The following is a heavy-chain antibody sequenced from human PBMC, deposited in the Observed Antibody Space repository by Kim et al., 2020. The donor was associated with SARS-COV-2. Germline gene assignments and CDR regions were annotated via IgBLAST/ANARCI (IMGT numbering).Heavy chain of an antibody. CDR3: ARLGGDRRYYGMDV. Sequence: SETLSLTCTVSGGSISSSYYWAWIRQTPGKGLEWIGGIYYSYTASTYYNPSLTSRVTVSATTSKNQSSLKVNSVTAADTAIYYCARLGGDRRYYGMDVWGQGTSVTVSS. V-gene: IGHV4-39*01. J-gene: IGHJ6*02. CDR1: GGSISSSYY. D-gene: IGHD3-16*01. CDR2: IYYSYTAST.